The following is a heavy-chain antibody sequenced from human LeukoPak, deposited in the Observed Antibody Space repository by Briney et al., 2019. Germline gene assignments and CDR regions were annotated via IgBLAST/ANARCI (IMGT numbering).Heavy chain of an antibody. J-gene: IGHJ3*02. CDR1: GYSISSGYY. Sequence: SETLSLTCTVSGYSISSGYYWGWIRQPPGKWLEWIGSIYHSGSTYHNPSLKSRVTISVDTSKNQFSLKLSSVTAADTAVYYCARDLNAFDIWGQGTMVTVSS. CDR3: ARDLNAFDI. V-gene: IGHV4-38-2*02. CDR2: IYHSGST.